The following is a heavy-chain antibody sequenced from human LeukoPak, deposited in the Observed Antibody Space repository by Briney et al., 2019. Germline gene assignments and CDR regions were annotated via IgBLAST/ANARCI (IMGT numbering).Heavy chain of an antibody. J-gene: IGHJ4*02. D-gene: IGHD2-8*01. CDR1: GFTFSSYS. Sequence: GGSLRLSCAASGFTFSSYSMNWVRQAPGKGLEWVSSISSSSSYIYYADSVKGRFTISRDNAKNSLYLQMNSLRAEDTAVYYCASLGYCTNGVCYRGEDGYWGQGTLVTVSS. V-gene: IGHV3-21*01. CDR2: ISSSSSYI. CDR3: ASLGYCTNGVCYRGEDGY.